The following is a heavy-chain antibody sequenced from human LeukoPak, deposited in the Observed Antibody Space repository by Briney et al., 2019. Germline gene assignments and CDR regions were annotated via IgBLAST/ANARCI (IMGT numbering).Heavy chain of an antibody. CDR1: GYSFTNYW. J-gene: IGHJ4*02. CDR2: IDPSDSYT. V-gene: IGHV5-10-1*01. Sequence: GGSLKISCTGSGYSFTNYWIGWVPQMPGKGQEWMGRIDPSDSYTNYSPSFKGHVTISADKSISTAYLQWSSLKASDTAMYYCANLRGPFDYWGQGTLVTVSS. CDR3: ANLRGPFDY. D-gene: IGHD3-10*01.